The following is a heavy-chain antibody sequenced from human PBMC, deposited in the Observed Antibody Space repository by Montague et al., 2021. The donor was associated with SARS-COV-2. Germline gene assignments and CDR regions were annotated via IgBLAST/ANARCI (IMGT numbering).Heavy chain of an antibody. CDR2: IYHSGTT. Sequence: SETLSLTCTVSGFSIGSGDYWGWIRQPPGKGLEWIGSIYHSGTTXYSPSLQSRLTMSIDTSTNQFSLGLTSVTAADTAVFFCVREKAGGLRNVFDIWGQGTTVTVSS. J-gene: IGHJ3*02. CDR3: VREKAGGLRNVFDI. CDR1: GFSIGSGDY. V-gene: IGHV4-38-2*02.